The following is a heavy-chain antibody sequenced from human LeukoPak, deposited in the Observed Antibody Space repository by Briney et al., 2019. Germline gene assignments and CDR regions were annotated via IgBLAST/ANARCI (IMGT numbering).Heavy chain of an antibody. D-gene: IGHD4-17*01. J-gene: IGHJ4*02. Sequence: GGSLRLSCTASGFTFSHYSMNWVRQAPGKGLEWVSSMSINSGLIYYADSVKGRFTISRDNAKNSLYLQMNSLRAEDTAVYYCARGRPYGDYVDYFDYWGQGTLVTVSS. CDR2: MSINSGLI. CDR3: ARGRPYGDYVDYFDY. CDR1: GFTFSHYS. V-gene: IGHV3-21*01.